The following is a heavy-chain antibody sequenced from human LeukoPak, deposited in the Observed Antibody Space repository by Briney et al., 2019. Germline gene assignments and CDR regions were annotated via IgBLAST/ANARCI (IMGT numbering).Heavy chain of an antibody. CDR3: ARTPYGDYFDY. V-gene: IGHV3-7*01. Sequence: GGSLRLSCAASGFTFSSYWMSWVRQAPGKGLEWVANIKQDGSEKYYVDSVKGRFTISRDSAKNSLYLQMNSLRAEDTAVYYCARTPYGDYFDYWGQGTLVTVSS. CDR1: GFTFSSYW. J-gene: IGHJ4*02. CDR2: IKQDGSEK. D-gene: IGHD4-17*01.